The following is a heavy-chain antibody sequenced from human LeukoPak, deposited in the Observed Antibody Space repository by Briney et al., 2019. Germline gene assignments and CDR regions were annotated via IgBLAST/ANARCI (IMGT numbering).Heavy chain of an antibody. Sequence: GGSLRLSCAASGFTFSDYYMSWIRQAPGKGLEWVSYISSSGSTIYYADSVKGRFTISRDNAKISLYLQMNSLRAEDTAVYYCARDNGRYYDILTGYYDYWGQGTLVTVSS. CDR2: ISSSGSTI. J-gene: IGHJ4*02. V-gene: IGHV3-11*01. D-gene: IGHD3-9*01. CDR3: ARDNGRYYDILTGYYDY. CDR1: GFTFSDYY.